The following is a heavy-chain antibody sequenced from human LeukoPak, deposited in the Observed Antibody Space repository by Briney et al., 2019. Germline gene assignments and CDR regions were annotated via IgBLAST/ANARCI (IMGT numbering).Heavy chain of an antibody. CDR3: ARGQDSDDFWSEGPFDY. CDR2: IYYSGST. D-gene: IGHD3-3*01. CDR1: GGSISSYY. J-gene: IGHJ4*02. V-gene: IGHV4-59*01. Sequence: SETLSLTCTVSGGSISSYYWSWIRQPPGKGLEWIGYIYYSGSTNYNPSLKSRVTISVDTSKNQFSLKLSSVTAADTAVYYCARGQDSDDFWSEGPFDYWGQGTLVTVSS.